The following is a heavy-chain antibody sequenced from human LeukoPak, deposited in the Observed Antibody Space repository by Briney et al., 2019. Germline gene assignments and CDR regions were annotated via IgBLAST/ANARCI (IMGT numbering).Heavy chain of an antibody. Sequence: PGGSLRLSCAASGFTFSSYGIHWARQAPGKGLEWVAFIRYDGSNKYYADSVKGRFTISRDNSKNTLYLQMNSLRAEDTAVYYCAKSDDYGDYDWFDPWGQGTMVTVSS. V-gene: IGHV3-30*02. CDR2: IRYDGSNK. CDR3: AKSDDYGDYDWFDP. J-gene: IGHJ5*02. CDR1: GFTFSSYG. D-gene: IGHD4-17*01.